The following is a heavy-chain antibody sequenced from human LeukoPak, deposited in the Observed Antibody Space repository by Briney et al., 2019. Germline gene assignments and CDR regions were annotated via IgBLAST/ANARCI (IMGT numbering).Heavy chain of an antibody. CDR1: GFTFSTYG. CDR2: ISGTGGST. J-gene: IGHJ4*02. V-gene: IGHV3-23*01. Sequence: GGSLRLSCAASGFTFSTYGMSWVRQAPGKGLEWVSTISGTGGSTYYADPVKGRFTISRDNSKNTLYLQMNSLRAEDTGVYYCAKNGFSNPFDYWGQGTLVTVSS. D-gene: IGHD1-14*01. CDR3: AKNGFSNPFDY.